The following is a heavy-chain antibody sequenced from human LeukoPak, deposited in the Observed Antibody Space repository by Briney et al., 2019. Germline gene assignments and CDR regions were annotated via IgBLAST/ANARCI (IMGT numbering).Heavy chain of an antibody. Sequence: GGSLRLSCAASGFTFSRYGIHWVRQAPGKGLEWVAVISSDGGTDYYADSVKGRFTISRDNSKNTVYVQMNSLRAEDTAVYYCATDISLAGPGYWGQGTLVTVSS. CDR2: ISSDGGTD. D-gene: IGHD6-19*01. V-gene: IGHV3-30*03. CDR1: GFTFSRYG. J-gene: IGHJ4*02. CDR3: ATDISLAGPGY.